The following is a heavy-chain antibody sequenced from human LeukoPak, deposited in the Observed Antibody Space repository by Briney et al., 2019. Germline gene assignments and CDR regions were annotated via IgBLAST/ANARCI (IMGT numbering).Heavy chain of an antibody. Sequence: HTLSLTCAISGYSVTSNSVAWIWLTPSPSRDLEWRGRPYYRSTWSHDYAESVKSRISVNADTSTNQFSLQLNSVTPEDTALYFCARGGLAPFYYFDLWDQGTLVTVSA. CDR2: PYYRSTWSH. V-gene: IGHV6-1*01. D-gene: IGHD2-15*01. J-gene: IGHJ4*02. CDR3: ARGGLAPFYYFDL. CDR1: GYSVTSNSVA.